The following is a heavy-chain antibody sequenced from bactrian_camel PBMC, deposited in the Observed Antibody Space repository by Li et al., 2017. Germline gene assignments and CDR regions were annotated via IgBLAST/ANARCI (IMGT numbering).Heavy chain of an antibody. CDR1: RRTFGC. D-gene: IGHD1*01. V-gene: IGHV3-3*01. J-gene: IGHJ4*01. CDR2: LDVDYGDA. Sequence: HVQLVESGGGSVQAGDSLTVSCANLRRTFGCLGWFRQAPGKQRESIAVLDVDYGDAYYTDAVKGRFTISHDNAKNSVDLQMNSLKPDDTAVYYCAATGQMLSVAGCRTQGTQVTVS.